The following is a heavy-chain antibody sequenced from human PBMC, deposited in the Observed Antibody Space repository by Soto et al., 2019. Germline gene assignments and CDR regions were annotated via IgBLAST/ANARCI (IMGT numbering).Heavy chain of an antibody. J-gene: IGHJ4*02. CDR1: GYSFTSYW. CDR3: ARLSSSTLVYVDY. V-gene: IGHV5-51*01. Sequence: GESLKISCKGSGYSFTSYWTGWVRQTPGKGLEWMGIIYPGDPDTRYSPSFQGQVTISADKSISTAYLQWSSLKASDTAMYYCARLSSSTLVYVDYWGQGTLVTVSS. D-gene: IGHD6-6*01. CDR2: IYPGDPDT.